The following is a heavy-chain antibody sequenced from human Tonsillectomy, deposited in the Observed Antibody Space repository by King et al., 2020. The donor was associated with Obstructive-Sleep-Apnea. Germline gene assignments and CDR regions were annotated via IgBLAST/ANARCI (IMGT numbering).Heavy chain of an antibody. Sequence: VQLVESGGGVVQPGRSLRLSCAASGFTLSGYAMHWVRQAPVKGLEWLAFISYDGSNQYYADSVKGRGTISRDNSKNTLYLQMHSLRTEDTAVYFCARADSNFEWYFFDYWGQGALVTVSS. CDR2: ISYDGSNQ. J-gene: IGHJ4*02. CDR3: ARADSNFEWYFFDY. D-gene: IGHD4-11*01. CDR1: GFTLSGYA. V-gene: IGHV3-30*04.